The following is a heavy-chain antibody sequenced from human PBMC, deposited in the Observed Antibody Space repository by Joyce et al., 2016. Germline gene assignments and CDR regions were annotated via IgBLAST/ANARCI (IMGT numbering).Heavy chain of an antibody. CDR1: GFSLNTSGVG. Sequence: QITLKESGPTLVKPTQTLTLTCSFSGFSLNTSGVGVGWIRQPPGKALDWLALIYWDDDQQYSPALKSRLTVTKETSRNKVVLIMTDMDPVETATYYCAVSGGAYKFGYWGQGTLVTVSS. D-gene: IGHD5-24*01. V-gene: IGHV2-5*02. CDR2: IYWDDDQ. CDR3: AVSGGAYKFGY. J-gene: IGHJ4*02.